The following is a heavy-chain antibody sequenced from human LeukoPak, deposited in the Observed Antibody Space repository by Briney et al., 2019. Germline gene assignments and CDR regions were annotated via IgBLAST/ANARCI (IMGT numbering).Heavy chain of an antibody. V-gene: IGHV3-30*04. CDR2: TSHDGSTT. Sequence: GGSLRLSCAFGFDFSYYAIHWVRQAPGKGLEWVAMTSHDGSTTYKEDSVKGRFSISRDKSKNALFLQLNSLRADDTAVYYCASARPLGYFNFWGQGTLVSVSS. CDR1: GFDFSYYA. J-gene: IGHJ4*02. D-gene: IGHD6-6*01. CDR3: ASARPLGYFNF.